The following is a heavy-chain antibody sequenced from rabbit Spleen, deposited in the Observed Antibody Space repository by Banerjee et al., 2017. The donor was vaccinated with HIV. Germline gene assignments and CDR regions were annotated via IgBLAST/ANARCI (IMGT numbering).Heavy chain of an antibody. CDR3: ARDTSSSGYNIPNL. Sequence: QEQLVESGGGLVQPEGSLTLTCKASGVSFSVSSYMCWVRQAPGKGLEWIACIEAGTSGFTYFANWAKGRFTISMTSSTTVTLQMTSLTAADTATYFCARDTSSSGYNIPNLWGPGTLVTVS. V-gene: IGHV1S45*01. J-gene: IGHJ4*01. D-gene: IGHD1-1*01. CDR1: GVSFSVSSY. CDR2: IEAGTSGFT.